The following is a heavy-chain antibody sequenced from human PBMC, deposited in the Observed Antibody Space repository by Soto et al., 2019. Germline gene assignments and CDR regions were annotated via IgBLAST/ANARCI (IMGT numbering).Heavy chain of an antibody. CDR2: LSDST. J-gene: IGHJ4*02. D-gene: IGHD3-10*01. Sequence: EVQLLESGGGLVQPGGSLRLSCALSGFTFSTYDMSYAMSWVRQAPGKGLEWVSTLSDSTYYADSVKGLFTISTDNSKSTLFLQMNSLRAEDTAVYYCARSLGPGSHSFDYWGQGTLVTVSS. CDR1: GFTFSTYDMSYA. CDR3: ARSLGPGSHSFDY. V-gene: IGHV3-23*01.